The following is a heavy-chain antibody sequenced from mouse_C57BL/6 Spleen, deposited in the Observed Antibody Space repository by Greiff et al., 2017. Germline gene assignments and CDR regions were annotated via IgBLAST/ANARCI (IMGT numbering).Heavy chain of an antibody. D-gene: IGHD1-1*01. CDR1: GFTFSSYA. J-gene: IGHJ2*01. CDR3: TRERGHYGSSDDYFDY. Sequence: EVHLVESGEGLVKPGGSLKLSCAASGFTFSSYAMSWVRQTPEKRLEWVAYISSGGDYIYYADTVKGRFTISRDNARNTLYLQMSSLKSEDTAMYYCTRERGHYGSSDDYFDYWGQGTTLTVSS. V-gene: IGHV5-9-1*02. CDR2: ISSGGDYI.